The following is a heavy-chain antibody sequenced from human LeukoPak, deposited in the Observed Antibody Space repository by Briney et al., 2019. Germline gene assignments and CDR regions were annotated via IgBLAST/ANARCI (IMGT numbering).Heavy chain of an antibody. CDR3: AKYRLIWLPAPVFDY. V-gene: IGHV3-7*01. Sequence: PGGSLRLSCAASGFMFSSYWMSWVRQAPGKGLEWVADIKEDGSEKSYMDSVKGRFTISRDHTKNSLFLQMNSLRADDTAVYYCAKYRLIWLPAPVFDYWGQGTLVTVSS. CDR1: GFMFSSYW. J-gene: IGHJ4*02. D-gene: IGHD5-12*01. CDR2: IKEDGSEK.